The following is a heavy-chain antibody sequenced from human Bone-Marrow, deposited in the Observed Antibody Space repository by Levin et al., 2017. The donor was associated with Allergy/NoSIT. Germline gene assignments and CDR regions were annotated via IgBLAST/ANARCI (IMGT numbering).Heavy chain of an antibody. J-gene: IGHJ4*02. CDR2: ITTGGYT. D-gene: IGHD7-27*01. V-gene: IGHV3-11*06. CDR3: AREAWGGSYLDC. Sequence: GGSLRLSCAASRFIVTDYFISWIRQAPGKGLEWVSYITTGGYTNNADSVKGRFTISRDSANNSVYLQMNNLRAEDTAVYFCAREAWGGSYLDCWGPGSLVTVSS. CDR1: RFIVTDYF.